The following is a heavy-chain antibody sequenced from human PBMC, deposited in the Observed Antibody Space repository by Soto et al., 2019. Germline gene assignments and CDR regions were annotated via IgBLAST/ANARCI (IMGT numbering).Heavy chain of an antibody. CDR3: ARDGFGRYDGSGSEDFDI. Sequence: PGGSLRLSCAASGFTVSDKYMNWVRQAPGKGLEWVSVIYTSGTTYYADSVKGRFTISRDNFKNTLYLQMNSLRAEDTAMYYCARDGFGRYDGSGSEDFDIWGQGTMVTVSS. CDR1: GFTVSDKY. J-gene: IGHJ3*02. CDR2: IYTSGTT. D-gene: IGHD3-10*01. V-gene: IGHV3-53*01.